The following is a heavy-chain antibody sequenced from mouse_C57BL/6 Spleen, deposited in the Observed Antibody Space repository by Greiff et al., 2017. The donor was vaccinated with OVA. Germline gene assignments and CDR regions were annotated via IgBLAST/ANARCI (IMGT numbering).Heavy chain of an antibody. Sequence: VQLQQSGAELERPGASVKLSCTASGYTFASYGISWVKQRTGQGLEWIGEIYPRSGNTDYTEKFKGKATLTADKSSSTAYMELRSLTSEDYAVDFCARGDYGSSYAMDYWGQGTSVTVSS. V-gene: IGHV1-81*01. CDR3: ARGDYGSSYAMDY. CDR2: IYPRSGNT. J-gene: IGHJ4*01. D-gene: IGHD1-1*01. CDR1: GYTFASYG.